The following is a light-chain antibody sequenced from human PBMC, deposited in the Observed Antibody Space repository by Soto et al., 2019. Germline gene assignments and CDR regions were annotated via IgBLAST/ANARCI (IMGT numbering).Light chain of an antibody. CDR2: DAS. CDR1: QSISSW. J-gene: IGKJ1*01. Sequence: DIQMTQSPSTLSASVGDRVTITCRASQSISSWLAWYQQKPGKAPKLLIYDASSLESGVPSRFSGSGSGTEFTLTINSLQPEDFATYYCLQHDSYPRTFGQGTKVEIK. V-gene: IGKV1-5*01. CDR3: LQHDSYPRT.